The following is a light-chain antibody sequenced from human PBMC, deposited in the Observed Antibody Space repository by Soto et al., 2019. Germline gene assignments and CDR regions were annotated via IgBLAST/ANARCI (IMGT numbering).Light chain of an antibody. CDR2: YGD. J-gene: IGLJ2*01. Sequence: QSVLTQPPSVSEAPRQRVTISCSGSSSNIGNNAVNWYQQLPGKAPKLLIYYGDLLPSGVSDRFSGSKSGTSASLAISGLQSEDEADYYCAAWDDSLNGLVFGGGTKVTVL. CDR1: SSNIGNNA. CDR3: AAWDDSLNGLV. V-gene: IGLV1-36*01.